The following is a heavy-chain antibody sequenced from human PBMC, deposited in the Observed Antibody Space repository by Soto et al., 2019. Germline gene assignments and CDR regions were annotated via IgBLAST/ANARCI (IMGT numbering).Heavy chain of an antibody. J-gene: IGHJ4*02. V-gene: IGHV2-5*02. CDR3: VHTPNYRLGGLHY. D-gene: IGHD2-15*01. Sequence: SGPTLVNPTETLTLTCSFSGFSLSAPGVGVGWVRQPRGQALEFLALIYWDDDQKFRPSLRNRLTISKDTSKNEVVLTMNNMDSVDSGTYYCVHTPNYRLGGLHYWGRGTLVTVSS. CDR2: IYWDDDQ. CDR1: GFSLSAPGVG.